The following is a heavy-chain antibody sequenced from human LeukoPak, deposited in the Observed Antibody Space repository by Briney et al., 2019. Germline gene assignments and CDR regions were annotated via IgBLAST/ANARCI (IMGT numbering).Heavy chain of an antibody. V-gene: IGHV4-59*12. CDR1: GGSISSYY. Sequence: PSETLSLTCTVSGGSISSYYWSWIRQPPGKGLEWIGYIYYSGSTNYNPSLKSRVTISVDTSKNQFSLKLSSVTAADTAVYYCARGRPLRDYYDSSGYNDNWFDPWGQGTLVTVSS. J-gene: IGHJ5*02. D-gene: IGHD3-22*01. CDR2: IYYSGST. CDR3: ARGRPLRDYYDSSGYNDNWFDP.